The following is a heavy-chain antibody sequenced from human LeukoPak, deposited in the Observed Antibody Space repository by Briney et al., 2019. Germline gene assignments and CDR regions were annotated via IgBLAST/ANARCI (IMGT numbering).Heavy chain of an antibody. J-gene: IGHJ4*02. V-gene: IGHV1-2*02. CDR3: ARGYCSSISCHYFDY. CDR2: INPNSSGT. CDR1: GYTFTGYY. D-gene: IGHD2-2*01. Sequence: GASVKVSCKASGYTFTGYYMHWVRQAPGQGLEWMGWINPNSSGTNYAQKFQGRVTMTRDTSISTAYMELSRLRSDDTAVYYCARGYCSSISCHYFDYWGQGTLVTVSS.